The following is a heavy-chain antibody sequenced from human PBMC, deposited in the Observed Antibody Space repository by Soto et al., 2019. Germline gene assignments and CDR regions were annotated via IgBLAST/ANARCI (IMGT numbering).Heavy chain of an antibody. J-gene: IGHJ6*02. CDR2: IYPGDSDT. D-gene: IGHD6-13*01. V-gene: IGHV5-51*01. CDR3: ARTAAAGKYYYGVDV. Sequence: GESLKISCKGSGYSFTSYWIGWVRQMPGKGLEWMGIIYPGDSDTRYSPSFQGQVTISADKSISTAYLQWSSLKASDTAMYYCARTAAAGKYYYGVDVWGQGATVTVSS. CDR1: GYSFTSYW.